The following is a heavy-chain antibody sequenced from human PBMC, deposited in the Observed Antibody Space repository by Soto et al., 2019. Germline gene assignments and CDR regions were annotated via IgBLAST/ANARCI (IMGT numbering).Heavy chain of an antibody. D-gene: IGHD4-17*01. CDR3: ARARRTTAIAF. V-gene: IGHV4-34*01. CDR1: GGYCVGYC. CDR2: INHSGST. J-gene: IGHJ4*02. Sequence: SEPLCLSCGVYGGYCVGYCWRRIRQPQRKGLEWIGEINHSGSTNYNPSLKSRVTISVDTSKNQFSLKLSSVTAADTAVYDCARARRTTAIAFWGQGTPVTVSS.